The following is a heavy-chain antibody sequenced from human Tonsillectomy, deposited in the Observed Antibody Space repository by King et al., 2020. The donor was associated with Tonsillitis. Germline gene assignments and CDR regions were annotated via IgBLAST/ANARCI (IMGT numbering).Heavy chain of an antibody. V-gene: IGHV1-2*02. CDR2: INPNSGGT. CDR3: ARGEVGIAPLFDP. CDR1: GYTFTGYY. Sequence: QLVQSGAEVKKPGASVKVSCKASGYTFTGYYIHWVRQAPGQGLEWMGWINPNSGGTNYAQKFQGRVTMTRDTSISTAYMELSRLRYDDTDVYYCARGEVGIAPLFDPWGQGTLVIVSS. D-gene: IGHD6-13*01. J-gene: IGHJ5*02.